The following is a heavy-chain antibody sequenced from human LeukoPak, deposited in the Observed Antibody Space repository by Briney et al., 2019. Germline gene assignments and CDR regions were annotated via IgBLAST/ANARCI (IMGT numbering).Heavy chain of an antibody. Sequence: GESLKISCKGSGYGFTKYWIGWVRQMPGKGLEWMGNIDPSDSETRYSPSFQGQVTISADKSISTAYLQWSSLKASDTAMYYCARNPPNNGDTWVGYPLYYFDYWGQGTLVTVSS. CDR3: ARNPPNNGDTWVGYPLYYFDY. J-gene: IGHJ4*02. CDR1: GYGFTKYW. D-gene: IGHD4-17*01. V-gene: IGHV5-51*01. CDR2: IDPSDSET.